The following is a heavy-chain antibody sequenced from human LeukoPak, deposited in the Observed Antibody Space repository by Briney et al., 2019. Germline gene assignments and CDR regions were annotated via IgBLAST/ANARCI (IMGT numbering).Heavy chain of an antibody. CDR3: ARGVSAAGMGDWFDP. CDR2: INPNSGGT. J-gene: IGHJ5*02. Sequence: ASVKVSCKASGYTFTGYYMHWVRQATGQGLEWMGWINPNSGGTNYAWKFQGRVTMTGDTSISTAYMELTRLRSDDTAVYYCARGVSAAGMGDWFDPWGQGTLVTVSS. D-gene: IGHD6-13*01. V-gene: IGHV1-2*02. CDR1: GYTFTGYY.